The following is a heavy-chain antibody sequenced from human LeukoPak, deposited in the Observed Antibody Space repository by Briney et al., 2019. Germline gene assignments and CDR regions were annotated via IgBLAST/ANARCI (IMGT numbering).Heavy chain of an antibody. Sequence: ASVKVSCKASGYSFTGYYIHWVRQAPGQGLEWMGWINPNSGATNYAQKFQDRVTVTRDTSISTAYMELSRLRSDDTAVYLCARDQNYFGTTTYYGIDYWGQGTLVTVSS. CDR3: ARDQNYFGTTTYYGIDY. V-gene: IGHV1-2*02. CDR1: GYSFTGYY. D-gene: IGHD3-10*01. J-gene: IGHJ4*02. CDR2: INPNSGAT.